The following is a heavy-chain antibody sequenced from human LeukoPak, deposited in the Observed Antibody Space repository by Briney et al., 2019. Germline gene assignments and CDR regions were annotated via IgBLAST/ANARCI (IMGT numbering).Heavy chain of an antibody. CDR3: AKEEMIVVVPGAFDI. CDR1: GYTFTGYY. Sequence: ASVKVSCKASGYTFTGYYMHWVRQAPGQGLEWMGWINPNSGGTNYAQKFQGRVTMTRDTSISTAYMELSRLRSDDTAVYYCAKEEMIVVVPGAFDIWGQGTMVTVSS. D-gene: IGHD3-22*01. CDR2: INPNSGGT. J-gene: IGHJ3*02. V-gene: IGHV1-2*02.